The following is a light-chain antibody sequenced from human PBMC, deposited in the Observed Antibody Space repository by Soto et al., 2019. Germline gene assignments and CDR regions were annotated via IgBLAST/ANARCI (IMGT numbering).Light chain of an antibody. J-gene: IGKJ1*01. CDR3: QQYDSWLTWT. Sequence: EIVTTQSPATLSVSPGERATLSCRASQRISSNLAWYQQKSGQAPRLLIYGASTRATGIPARFSGSGSGTEFTLTISSLQSEDFAVYYCQQYDSWLTWTFGQGTKVEIK. V-gene: IGKV3-15*01. CDR1: QRISSN. CDR2: GAS.